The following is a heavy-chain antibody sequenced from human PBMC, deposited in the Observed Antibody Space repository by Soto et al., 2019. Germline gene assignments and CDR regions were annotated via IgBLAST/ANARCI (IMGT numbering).Heavy chain of an antibody. J-gene: IGHJ3*02. Sequence: QVQLVQSGAAVKKPGSSVKVSCKASGGTFSSYAISWVRQAPGQGLAWMGGIIPIFGTANYAQKFQGRVTIPADESTSTADTELGSLRSEDTAVYDCARVTGYCIGASCCAGAFDIWGHGTMVTVSS. CDR3: ARVTGYCIGASCCAGAFDI. D-gene: IGHD2-15*01. V-gene: IGHV1-69*01. CDR2: IIPIFGTA. CDR1: GGTFSSYA.